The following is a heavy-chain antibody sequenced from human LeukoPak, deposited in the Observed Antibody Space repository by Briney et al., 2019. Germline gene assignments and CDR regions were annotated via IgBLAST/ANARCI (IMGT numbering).Heavy chain of an antibody. Sequence: GESLKISCKGSGYSFTSYWIGWVRQMPGKGLEWIGVIYPGDSNIRYSPSFQGRVTISADNSITTAYLQWSSLTASDTAIYYCARRPGPGYSYAYYFDYWGQGALVTVSS. CDR2: IYPGDSNI. D-gene: IGHD5-18*01. CDR3: ARRPGPGYSYAYYFDY. J-gene: IGHJ4*02. V-gene: IGHV5-51*01. CDR1: GYSFTSYW.